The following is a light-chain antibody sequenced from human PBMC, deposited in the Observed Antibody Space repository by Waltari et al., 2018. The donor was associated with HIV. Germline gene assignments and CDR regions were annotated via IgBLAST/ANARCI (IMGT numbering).Light chain of an antibody. CDR3: ASYTANDTVI. CDR1: DRDLGFYNF. Sequence: SGLTQPASLSGFPGQSITISCTGADRDLGFYNFISWYQQPPGKVPKVILSKVDSRASGISPRFSGSKSGNTASLTISGLQAEDEAVYYCASYTANDTVIFAGGTTVTVL. CDR2: KVD. J-gene: IGLJ2*01. V-gene: IGLV2-14*01.